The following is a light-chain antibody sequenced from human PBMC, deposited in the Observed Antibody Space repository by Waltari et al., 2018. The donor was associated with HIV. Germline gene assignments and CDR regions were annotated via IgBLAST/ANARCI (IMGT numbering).Light chain of an antibody. Sequence: QSALTQPASVYGSPGQSITISCTGTSSDVGGYTYVSWYQQHPGTAPKLMIYEVSNRPSGVSNRFSGSKSGNTASLTISGLQAEDEADYYCSSYTSSSTRVFGTGTKVTVL. CDR1: SSDVGGYTY. V-gene: IGLV2-14*01. CDR2: EVS. J-gene: IGLJ1*01. CDR3: SSYTSSSTRV.